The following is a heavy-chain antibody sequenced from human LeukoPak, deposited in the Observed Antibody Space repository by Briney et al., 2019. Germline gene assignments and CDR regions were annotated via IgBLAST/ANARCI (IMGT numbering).Heavy chain of an antibody. Sequence: SGTLPLTCGVYGGSITSTNYWTWVRQPPGKGLEWIGEVNLQGSTNYNPSLMGRVAISVDMSENHISLQLTSVTAADTAVYYCAREGGPYRPLDYSGQGTLVTVSS. CDR1: GGSITSTNY. V-gene: IGHV4-4*02. J-gene: IGHJ4*02. CDR3: AREGGPYRPLDY. CDR2: VNLQGST.